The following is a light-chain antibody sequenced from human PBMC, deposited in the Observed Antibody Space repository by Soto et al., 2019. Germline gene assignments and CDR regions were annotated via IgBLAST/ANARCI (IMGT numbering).Light chain of an antibody. CDR2: EVS. V-gene: IGLV2-14*03. CDR3: SSEISSSTRV. CDR1: SSDVGDYDF. Sequence: QSVLTQPASVAGSPGQSSTISCTGTSSDVGDYDFFSWYQQHPEKAPKLMIYEVSNRPSGVSNLCSGYKSVNTATLTISGLQAEDEADYYCSSEISSSTRVFGTGTKLTV. J-gene: IGLJ1*01.